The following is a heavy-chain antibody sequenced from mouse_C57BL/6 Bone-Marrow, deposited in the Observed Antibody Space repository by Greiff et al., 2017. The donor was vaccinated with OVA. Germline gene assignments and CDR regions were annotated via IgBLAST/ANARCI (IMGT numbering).Heavy chain of an antibody. V-gene: IGHV1-64*01. Sequence: QVQLQQPGAELVKPGASVKLSCKASGYTFTSYWMHWVKQRPGQGLEWIGMIHPNSGSTNYNEKFKSKATFTADTSSNTAYMQLSSLTTEDSAIYYCARLLYDYFDYWGQGTTLTVSS. D-gene: IGHD1-3*01. CDR2: IHPNSGST. J-gene: IGHJ2*01. CDR1: GYTFTSYW. CDR3: ARLLYDYFDY.